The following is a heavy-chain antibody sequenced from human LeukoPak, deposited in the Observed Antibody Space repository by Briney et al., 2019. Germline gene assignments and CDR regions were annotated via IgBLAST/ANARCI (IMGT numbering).Heavy chain of an antibody. J-gene: IGHJ3*02. D-gene: IGHD3-3*02. Sequence: PSETLSLTCTVSGGSISSGGYYWSWIRQHPGKGLEWIGYIYYSGSTYYNPSLKSRVTISVDTSKNQFSLKLSSVTAADTAVYYCARLISIHDAFDIWGQGTLVTVSS. CDR2: IYYSGST. CDR1: GGSISSGGYY. V-gene: IGHV4-31*03. CDR3: ARLISIHDAFDI.